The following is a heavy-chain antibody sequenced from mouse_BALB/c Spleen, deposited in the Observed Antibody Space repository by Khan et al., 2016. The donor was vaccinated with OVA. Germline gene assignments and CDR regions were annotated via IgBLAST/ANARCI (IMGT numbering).Heavy chain of an antibody. V-gene: IGHV1S56*01. CDR3: ARMRGSMDY. CDR2: IFPGDGTT. Sequence: QVQLQQSGAEVVKSGASVKLSCKASGYTFTSYDLNWVRQRPEQGLEWIGWIFPGDGTTKYNEKFRGKATLTTDKSSSTAYIQLSRLTSEDSAVYFCARMRGSMDYWGQGTSVTVSS. J-gene: IGHJ4*01. CDR1: GYTFTSYD.